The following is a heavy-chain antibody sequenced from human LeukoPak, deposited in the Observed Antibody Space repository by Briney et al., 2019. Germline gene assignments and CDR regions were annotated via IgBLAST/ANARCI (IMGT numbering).Heavy chain of an antibody. V-gene: IGHV3-53*01. CDR1: GFTVSSNY. CDR3: AKDLDIVVVPAAPAADC. D-gene: IGHD2-2*01. Sequence: GGSLRLSCAASGFTVSSNYMSWVRQAPGKGLEWVSVIYSGGSTYYADSVKGRFTISRDNSKNTLYLQMNSLRAEDTAVYYCAKDLDIVVVPAAPAADCWGQGTLVTVSS. J-gene: IGHJ4*02. CDR2: IYSGGST.